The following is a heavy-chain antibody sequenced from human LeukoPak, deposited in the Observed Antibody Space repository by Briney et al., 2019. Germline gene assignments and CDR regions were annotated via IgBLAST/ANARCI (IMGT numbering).Heavy chain of an antibody. D-gene: IGHD3-10*01. J-gene: IGHJ5*02. CDR2: IYYSGST. CDR1: GGSISSYY. CDR3: ARYGSGSYYNEDWFDH. V-gene: IGHV4-59*01. Sequence: SETLSLTCTVSGGSISSYYWSWIRQPPGKGLEWIGYIYYSGSTNYNPSLKSRVTISVDTSKNQFSLKLSSVTAADTAVYYCARYGSGSYYNEDWFDHWGQGTLVTVSS.